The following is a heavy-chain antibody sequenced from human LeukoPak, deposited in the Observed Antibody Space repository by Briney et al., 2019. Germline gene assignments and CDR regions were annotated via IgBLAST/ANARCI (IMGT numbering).Heavy chain of an antibody. D-gene: IGHD6-13*01. CDR1: GGSISSYY. Sequence: SETLSLTCTVSGGSISSYYWSWIRQPPGKGLEWIGYIYYSGSTNYNPSLKSRVTISVDTSKNQFSLKLSSVTAADTAVYYCARDRYSSSWYYYYYYYMDVWGKGTTVTVSS. V-gene: IGHV4-59*12. CDR3: ARDRYSSSWYYYYYYYMDV. CDR2: IYYSGST. J-gene: IGHJ6*03.